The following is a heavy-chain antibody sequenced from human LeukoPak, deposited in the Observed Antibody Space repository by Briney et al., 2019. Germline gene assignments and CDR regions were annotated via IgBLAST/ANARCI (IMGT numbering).Heavy chain of an antibody. J-gene: IGHJ4*02. D-gene: IGHD3-22*01. CDR3: ARLSQTPDYYGGGGYYFLGY. CDR1: RYTFTSYD. CDR2: MNPNTGNT. Sequence: GASVKVSCKASRYTFTSYDINWVRQAPRQGLEWMGWMNPNTGNTGYAQKFQGRVTMTRDTSINTAYLELRSLRSDDTAIYYCARLSQTPDYYGGGGYYFLGYWGQGTLVTVSS. V-gene: IGHV1-8*01.